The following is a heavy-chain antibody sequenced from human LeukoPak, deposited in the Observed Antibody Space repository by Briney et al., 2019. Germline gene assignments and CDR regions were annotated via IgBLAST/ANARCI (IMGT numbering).Heavy chain of an antibody. CDR2: IYTSGST. D-gene: IGHD4-17*01. Sequence: SETLSLTCTVSGGSISSGSYYWSWIRQPAGKGLEWIGRIYTSGSTNYNPSLKSRVTISVDTSKNQFSLKLSSVTAADTAVYYCARTTVTTFNRFDYWGQGTLVTVSS. CDR3: ARTTVTTFNRFDY. V-gene: IGHV4-61*02. J-gene: IGHJ4*02. CDR1: GGSISSGSYY.